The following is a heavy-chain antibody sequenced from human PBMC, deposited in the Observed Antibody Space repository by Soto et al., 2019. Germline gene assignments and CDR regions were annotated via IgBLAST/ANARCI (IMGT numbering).Heavy chain of an antibody. CDR1: GYTFTSYG. D-gene: IGHD6-19*01. Sequence: QVQLVQSGAEVKKPGASVKVSCKASGYTFTSYGISWVRQAPGQGLEWMGWISAYNGNTNYAQKLQGRVTMTTDTSTSTDYMELRRLRSDDTAVYYCARGGSAYSSGWYWVSDYWGQGTLVTVSS. J-gene: IGHJ4*02. V-gene: IGHV1-18*04. CDR2: ISAYNGNT. CDR3: ARGGSAYSSGWYWVSDY.